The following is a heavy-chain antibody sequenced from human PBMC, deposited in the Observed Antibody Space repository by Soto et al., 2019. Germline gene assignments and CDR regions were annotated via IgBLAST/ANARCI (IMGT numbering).Heavy chain of an antibody. J-gene: IGHJ4*02. CDR1: GGSISSSSYY. CDR3: ARLPYCSGGSCYSVPYYFDY. V-gene: IGHV4-39*01. Sequence: SETLSLTCTVSGGSISSSSYYWGWVRQPPGKGLEWIGSIYYSGNTYYNPSLKSRVTISVDTSKNQFSLQLSSVTAADTAVFYCARLPYCSGGSCYSVPYYFDYWGQGTLVTVSS. CDR2: IYYSGNT. D-gene: IGHD2-15*01.